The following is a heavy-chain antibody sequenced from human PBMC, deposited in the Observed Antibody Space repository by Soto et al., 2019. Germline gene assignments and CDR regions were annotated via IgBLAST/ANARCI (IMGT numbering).Heavy chain of an antibody. V-gene: IGHV3-15*07. Sequence: GGSLRLSCAASGFTFSNAWMNWVRQAPGKGLEWVGRIKSKTDGGTTDYAAPVKGRFTISRDDSKNTLYLQMNSLKTEDTAVYYCTTDSSGYSNWFDPWGQGTLVTVSS. CDR1: GFTFSNAW. D-gene: IGHD3-22*01. J-gene: IGHJ5*02. CDR2: IKSKTDGGTT. CDR3: TTDSSGYSNWFDP.